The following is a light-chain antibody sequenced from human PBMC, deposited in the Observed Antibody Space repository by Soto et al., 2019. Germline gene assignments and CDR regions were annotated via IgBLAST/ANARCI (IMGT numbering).Light chain of an antibody. V-gene: IGKV2-28*01. Sequence: DIVVTQSPLSLPVTPGEPASISCKSSQSLLHSNGNTYLDWYLQKPGQSPQLLIYLGSNRASGXPXMFSGSGSGTDFTLHISRVEAEDVGVYYCMQALHTRTFGQGTKVEIK. J-gene: IGKJ1*01. CDR2: LGS. CDR3: MQALHTRT. CDR1: QSLLHSNGNTY.